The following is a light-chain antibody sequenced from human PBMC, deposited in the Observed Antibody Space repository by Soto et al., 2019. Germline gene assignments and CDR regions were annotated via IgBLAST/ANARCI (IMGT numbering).Light chain of an antibody. J-gene: IGLJ1*01. CDR2: DVT. CDR1: SSDVGGYDY. V-gene: IGLV2-14*01. CDR3: TSYTSSSTYV. Sequence: QSALTQPASVSGSPGQSITVSCTGTSSDVGGYDYFSWYQQHPGNAPKLLISDVTNRPSGVSNRFSGSKSGNTASLTISGLQTEDEADYYCTSYTSSSTYVFGTGTKLTVL.